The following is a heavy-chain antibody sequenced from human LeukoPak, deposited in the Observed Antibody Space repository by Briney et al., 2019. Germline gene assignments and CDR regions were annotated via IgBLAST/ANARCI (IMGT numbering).Heavy chain of an antibody. D-gene: IGHD5/OR15-5a*01. Sequence: SETLSLTCTVSGDSISSYYWSWIRQPPGKGPEWIGYIYYSGSIDYNPSLKSRVNISVDTSKNQFSLKVSSVTAADTAVYYCARHGPLYEYFYYNMDVWGQGTTVTVSS. CDR1: GDSISSYY. V-gene: IGHV4-59*08. CDR3: ARHGPLYEYFYYNMDV. J-gene: IGHJ6*02. CDR2: IYYSGSI.